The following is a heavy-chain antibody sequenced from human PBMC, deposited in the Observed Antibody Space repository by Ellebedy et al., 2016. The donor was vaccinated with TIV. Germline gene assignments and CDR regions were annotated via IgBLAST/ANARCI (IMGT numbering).Heavy chain of an antibody. Sequence: PGGSLRLSCAASGFNFGNYWMHWVRQAPGKGLEWLSYITSDGSETPYADSVKGRFTISRDNARNTLFLQMNSLRADDTAVYYCARDGVRNIDLDYWGQGTLVTVSS. V-gene: IGHV3-74*01. CDR3: ARDGVRNIDLDY. CDR1: GFNFGNYW. J-gene: IGHJ4*02. CDR2: ITSDGSET. D-gene: IGHD3-3*01.